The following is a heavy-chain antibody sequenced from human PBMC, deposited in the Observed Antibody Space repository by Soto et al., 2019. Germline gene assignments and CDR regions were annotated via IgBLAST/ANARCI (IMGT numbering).Heavy chain of an antibody. CDR3: ARVATSTVVTPFDY. CDR2: IYYSGST. J-gene: IGHJ4*02. CDR1: GGSISSGDYY. V-gene: IGHV4-30-4*01. Sequence: PSETLSLTCTVSGGSISSGDYYWSWIRQPPGKGLEWIGYIYYSGSTYYNPSLKSRVTISVDTSKNQFSLKLSSVTAADTAVYYCARVATSTVVTPFDYWGQGTLVTVSS. D-gene: IGHD2-21*02.